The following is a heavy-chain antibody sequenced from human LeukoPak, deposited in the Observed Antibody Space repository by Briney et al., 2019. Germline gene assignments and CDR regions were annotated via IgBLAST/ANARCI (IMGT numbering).Heavy chain of an antibody. CDR2: ISTSDLTT. D-gene: IGHD3-9*01. V-gene: IGHV3-23*01. Sequence: GGSLRLSCAASRFTFSTYAMTWVRQAPGKGLEWVSAISTSDLTTYYADSVKGRFTISRDNSKNTLYLQMNSLRAEDTAVYYCATRGDILTGYPYYFDYWGQGNLVTVSS. CDR3: ATRGDILTGYPYYFDY. J-gene: IGHJ4*02. CDR1: RFTFSTYA.